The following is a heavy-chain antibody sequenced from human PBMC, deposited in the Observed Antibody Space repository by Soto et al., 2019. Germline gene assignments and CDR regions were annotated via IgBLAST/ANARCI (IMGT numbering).Heavy chain of an antibody. CDR2: ISGSGGST. D-gene: IGHD3-22*01. Sequence: GGSLRLSCAASGFTFSSYAMSWVRQAPGKGLEWVSAISGSGGSTYYADSVKGRFTISRDNSKNTLYLQMNSLRAEDTAVYYCAKETYYYDSSGYYADYWGQGTLVTVSS. J-gene: IGHJ4*02. CDR1: GFTFSSYA. V-gene: IGHV3-23*01. CDR3: AKETYYYDSSGYYADY.